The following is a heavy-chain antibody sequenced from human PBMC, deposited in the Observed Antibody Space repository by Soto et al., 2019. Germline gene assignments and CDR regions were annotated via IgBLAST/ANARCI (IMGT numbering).Heavy chain of an antibody. D-gene: IGHD1-1*01. V-gene: IGHV3-21*01. J-gene: IGHJ6*03. Sequence: GGSLRLSCAASGFTFSSYSMNWVRQAPGKGLEWVSSISSSSSYIYYADSVKGRFTISRENAKNSLYLQMKSLRAEDTAEYYCAGDEFEATTGTPYYYYYYMDVWGKGTTVTVSS. CDR2: ISSSSSYI. CDR3: AGDEFEATTGTPYYYYYYMDV. CDR1: GFTFSSYS.